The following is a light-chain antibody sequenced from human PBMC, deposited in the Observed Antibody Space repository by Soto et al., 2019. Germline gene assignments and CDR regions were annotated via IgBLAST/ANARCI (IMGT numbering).Light chain of an antibody. V-gene: IGKV1-12*01. CDR3: QQANSSPPGLT. Sequence: DMQMTQSPSSVSASEGDRVTITCRASQSISSWLAWYQQKPGKAPKLLIYGASSLQTGVPSRFSGSGSGTDFTLTISSLQPDDIATYSCQQANSSPPGLTFGGGTKVQI. J-gene: IGKJ4*02. CDR2: GAS. CDR1: QSISSW.